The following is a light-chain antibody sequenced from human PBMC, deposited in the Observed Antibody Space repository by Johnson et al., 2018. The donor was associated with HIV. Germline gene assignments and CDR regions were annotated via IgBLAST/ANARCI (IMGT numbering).Light chain of an antibody. CDR3: GTWESSLSGTDV. Sequence: QLVLTQPPSVSAAPGQKVTISCSGSSSNIGRNYVSWYQQLPGTAPKLLIFDNNKRPSGIPDRFSASKSGTSAPLGITGLQTGVEAEYYCGTWESSLSGTDVFGTGTKVTVL. V-gene: IGLV1-51*01. CDR1: SSNIGRNY. J-gene: IGLJ1*01. CDR2: DNN.